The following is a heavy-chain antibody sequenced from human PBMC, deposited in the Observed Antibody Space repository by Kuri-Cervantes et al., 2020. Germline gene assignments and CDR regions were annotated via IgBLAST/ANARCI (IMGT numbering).Heavy chain of an antibody. CDR2: IYTSGIT. CDR1: GGSISSYY. Sequence: LRLSCTVSGGSISSYYWRWIRQPAGKGLKWIGRIYTSGITNYNPPLKRRVTMSVDMSQNQFSLNLSSVTAADTAVYYCARVLRSSLGAFDIWGQGTKVTVSS. J-gene: IGHJ3*02. D-gene: IGHD5-24*01. CDR3: ARVLRSSLGAFDI. V-gene: IGHV4-4*07.